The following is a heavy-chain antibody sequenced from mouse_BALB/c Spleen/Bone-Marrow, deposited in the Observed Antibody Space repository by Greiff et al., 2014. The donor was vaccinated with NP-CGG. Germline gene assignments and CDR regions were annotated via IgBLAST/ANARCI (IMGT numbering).Heavy chain of an antibody. CDR2: ILPGSGST. CDR1: GYTFSGYW. D-gene: IGHD3-1*01. J-gene: IGHJ3*01. CDR3: ARGLGLRLAY. V-gene: IGHV1-9*01. Sequence: VQLQQSGAELMKPGASVKISCKTSGYTFSGYWIEWVKQRPGHGLEWIGEILPGSGSTNSNEKFKGKATFTADTSSNTAYMQLSSLTSEDSAVYYCARGLGLRLAYWGQGTLVTVSA.